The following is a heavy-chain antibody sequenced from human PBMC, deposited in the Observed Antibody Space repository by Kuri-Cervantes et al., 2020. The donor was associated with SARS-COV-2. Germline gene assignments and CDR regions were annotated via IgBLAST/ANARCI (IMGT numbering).Heavy chain of an antibody. CDR3: ARFTEYSSSLLDY. J-gene: IGHJ4*02. Sequence: SETLSLTCAVSGYSISSGYYWGWIRQPPGKGLEWIGSIYHSGSTYYNPSLKSRVTIPVDTSKNQFSLKLSSVTAADTAVYYCARFTEYSSSLLDYWGQGTLVTVSS. V-gene: IGHV4-38-2*01. CDR1: GYSISSGYY. CDR2: IYHSGST. D-gene: IGHD6-6*01.